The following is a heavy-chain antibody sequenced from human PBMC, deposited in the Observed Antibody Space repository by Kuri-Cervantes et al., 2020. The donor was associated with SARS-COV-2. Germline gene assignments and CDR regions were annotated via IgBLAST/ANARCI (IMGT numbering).Heavy chain of an antibody. V-gene: IGHV3-30*18. CDR2: ISYDGSNK. CDR1: GFTFSSYA. CDR3: AKDRSLWIGEVLVRDNFFDS. D-gene: IGHD3-10*01. J-gene: IGHJ4*02. Sequence: GGSLRLSCAASGFTFSSYAMHWVRQAPGKGLEWVAVISYDGSNKYYADSVKGRFTISRDNSKNTLYLQMNSLRAEDTAVYYCAKDRSLWIGEVLVRDNFFDSWGQGALVTVSS.